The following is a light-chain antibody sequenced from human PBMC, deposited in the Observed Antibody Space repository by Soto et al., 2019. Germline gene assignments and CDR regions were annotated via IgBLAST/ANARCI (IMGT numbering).Light chain of an antibody. CDR3: MQALQSLT. CDR2: FGS. V-gene: IGKV2-28*01. Sequence: EIVMTQSPLTLPVTPGDPASISCRSSQSLLYNNTYNYLDWYVQKPGQSPQLLIYFGSNRAPGVPDRFSGSGSGTDFTLKISRVEAEDVGTYYCMQALQSLTFGQGTRRRL. J-gene: IGKJ5*01. CDR1: QSLLYNNTYNY.